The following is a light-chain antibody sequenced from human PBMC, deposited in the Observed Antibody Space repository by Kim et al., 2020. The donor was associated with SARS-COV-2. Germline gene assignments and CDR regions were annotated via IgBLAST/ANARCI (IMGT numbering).Light chain of an antibody. V-gene: IGLV1-44*01. J-gene: IGLJ1*01. CDR3: AAWDDTLRV. CDR2: SKS. Sequence: TSSSGRSATNGINTVECNQQPTRPPPKLLLYSKSQRPSGVPHLFSAPQWGTSASLPISGLQYEDEADYYCAAWDDTLRVFGTGTQVTVL. CDR1: SATNGINT.